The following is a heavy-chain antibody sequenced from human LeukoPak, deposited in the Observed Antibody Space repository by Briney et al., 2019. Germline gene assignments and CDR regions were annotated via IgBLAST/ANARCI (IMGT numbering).Heavy chain of an antibody. J-gene: IGHJ6*04. CDR3: ARDLYSSGRHYYYYYGMDV. CDR1: GGTFSSYA. D-gene: IGHD6-19*01. Sequence: SVKVSCKASGGTFSSYAISWVRQAPGQGLEWMGGIFPIFGTANYAQKFQGRVTITADESTSTAYMELSSLRSEDTAVYYCARDLYSSGRHYYYYYGMDVWGKGTTVTVSS. CDR2: IFPIFGTA. V-gene: IGHV1-69*13.